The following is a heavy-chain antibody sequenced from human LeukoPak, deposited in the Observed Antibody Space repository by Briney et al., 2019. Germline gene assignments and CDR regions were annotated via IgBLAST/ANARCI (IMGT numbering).Heavy chain of an antibody. Sequence: PSETLSLTCTVSGASISSGGYYWSWIRQHPGNGLEWFGYIYYNGNTYYNPSLKSRLTISGDTSKNQFSLKLSSVTAADTAVYYCVRNFDSYNAFDIWGQGTMVTVSS. J-gene: IGHJ3*02. V-gene: IGHV4-31*03. CDR2: IYYNGNT. CDR3: VRNFDSYNAFDI. D-gene: IGHD3-22*01. CDR1: GASISSGGYY.